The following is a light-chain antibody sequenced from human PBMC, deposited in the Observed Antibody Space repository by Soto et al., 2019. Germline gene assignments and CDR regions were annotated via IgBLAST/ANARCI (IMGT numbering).Light chain of an antibody. J-gene: IGKJ1*01. CDR1: QSVGSN. V-gene: IGKV3-15*01. Sequence: EIMMTQSPATLSVSPGERVTLSCRASQSVGSNLAWYQKKPGQAPRLLIYSAATRATGIPARFSGSGSGTEFTLAISSLQSEDFGVSYCQQYTKRWTFGQGTKVDIK. CDR2: SAA. CDR3: QQYTKRWT.